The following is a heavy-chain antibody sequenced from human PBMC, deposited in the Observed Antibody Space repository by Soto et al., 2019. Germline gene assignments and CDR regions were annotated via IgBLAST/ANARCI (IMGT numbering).Heavy chain of an antibody. CDR2: IYYSGST. CDR3: ARGRDSSGYSPLGY. J-gene: IGHJ4*02. Sequence: SLELICVRYTVVEGTSGGHYWRCIRKTPGKGLEWIGYIYYSGSTNYNPSLKSRVTISVDTSKNQFSLKLSSVTAADTAVYYCARGRDSSGYSPLGYWGQGTLVTVSS. V-gene: IGHV4-59*11. CDR1: EGTSGGHY. D-gene: IGHD3-22*01.